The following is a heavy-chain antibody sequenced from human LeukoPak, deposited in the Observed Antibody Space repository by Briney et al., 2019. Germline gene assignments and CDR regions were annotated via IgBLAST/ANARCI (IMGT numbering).Heavy chain of an antibody. V-gene: IGHV1-24*01. CDR1: GYTLTELS. J-gene: IGHJ4*02. CDR3: ATIIAAAGTFDY. CDR2: FDPEDGET. Sequence: ASVKVSCKVSGYTLTELSMHWVRQAPGKGPEWMGGFDPEDGETIYAQKFQGRVTMTEDTSTDTAYMELSSLRSEDTAVYYCATIIAAAGTFDYWGQGTLVTVSS. D-gene: IGHD6-13*01.